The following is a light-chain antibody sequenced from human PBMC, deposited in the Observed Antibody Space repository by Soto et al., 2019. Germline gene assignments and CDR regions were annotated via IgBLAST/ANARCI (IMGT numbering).Light chain of an antibody. V-gene: IGLV1-51*01. CDR3: ATWDSRLSSTV. J-gene: IGLJ1*01. CDR2: DND. Sequence: QSALTQPPSLFAAPGQNVTISCSGSNTNIGNHFVSGYQQLPGTAPRLLIYDNDNRPSGIPDRFSGSKSGTSASLGITGLQTGDEADYYCATWDSRLSSTVFGSGTKVTVL. CDR1: NTNIGNHF.